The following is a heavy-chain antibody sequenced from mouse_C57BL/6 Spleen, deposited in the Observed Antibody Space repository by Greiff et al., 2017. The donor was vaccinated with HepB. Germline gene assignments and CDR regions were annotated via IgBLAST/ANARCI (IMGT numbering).Heavy chain of an antibody. J-gene: IGHJ2*01. V-gene: IGHV1-80*01. CDR3: ARGESYYGNFFDY. CDR1: GYAFSSYW. D-gene: IGHD2-1*01. Sequence: VQRVESGAELVKPGASVKISCKASGYAFSSYWMNWVKQRPGKGLEWIGQIYPGDGDTNYNGKFKGKATLTADKSSSTAYMQLSSLTSEDSAVYFCARGESYYGNFFDYWGQGTTLTVSS. CDR2: IYPGDGDT.